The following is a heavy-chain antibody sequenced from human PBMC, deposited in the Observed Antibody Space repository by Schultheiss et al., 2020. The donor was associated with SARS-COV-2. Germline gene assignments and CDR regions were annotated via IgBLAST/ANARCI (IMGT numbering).Heavy chain of an antibody. D-gene: IGHD6-19*01. CDR2: ISWNSGSI. CDR1: GFTFSSYA. J-gene: IGHJ4*02. CDR3: AKDAGYSSGGLLDY. V-gene: IGHV3-9*01. Sequence: SLKISCAASGFTFSSYAMSWVRQAPGKGLEWVSGISWNSGSIGYADSVKGRFTISRDNAKNSLYLQMNSLRAEDTALYYCAKDAGYSSGGLLDYWGQGTLVTVSS.